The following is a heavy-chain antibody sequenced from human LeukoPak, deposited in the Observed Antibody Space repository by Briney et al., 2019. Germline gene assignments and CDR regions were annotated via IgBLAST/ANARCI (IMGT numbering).Heavy chain of an antibody. Sequence: PGGTLRLSCAASGFSLSSYGMTCVSQAPGRGVVAVSSLSDRGGGTYYAQSVKGRFTISRDTSRNNLYLQMHCLTVEDTAVYYCAKDRHARGRYCGSSTCFPFDYWGQGTLVTVSS. CDR3: AKDRHARGRYCGSSTCFPFDY. CDR2: LSDRGGGT. J-gene: IGHJ4*02. CDR1: GFSLSSYG. V-gene: IGHV3-23*01. D-gene: IGHD2-15*01.